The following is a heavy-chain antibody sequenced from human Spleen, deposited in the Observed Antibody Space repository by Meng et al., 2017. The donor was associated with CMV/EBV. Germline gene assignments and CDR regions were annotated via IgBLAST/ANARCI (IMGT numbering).Heavy chain of an antibody. D-gene: IGHD3-22*01. J-gene: IGHJ4*02. Sequence: SVKVSCKASGGTFSSYAISWVRQAPGQGLEWMGGIIPILGIANYAQKFQGRVTITADKSTSTAYMELSSLRSEDTAVYYCARDCPNYYDSSGSYYFDYWGQGTLVTVSS. CDR1: GGTFSSYA. CDR3: ARDCPNYYDSSGSYYFDY. CDR2: IIPILGIA. V-gene: IGHV1-69*10.